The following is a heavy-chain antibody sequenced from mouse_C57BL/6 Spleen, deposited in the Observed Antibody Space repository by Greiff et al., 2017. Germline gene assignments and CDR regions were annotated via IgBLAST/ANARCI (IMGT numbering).Heavy chain of an antibody. CDR2: ISGGGGNT. V-gene: IGHV5-9*01. D-gene: IGHD2-4*01. J-gene: IGHJ1*03. CDR1: GFTFSSYT. CDR3: ARRLPGDWYFDV. Sequence: EVKLMESGGGLVKPGGSLKLSCAASGFTFSSYTMSWVRQTPEKRLEWVATISGGGGNTYYPDSVKGRFTISRDNDKNTLYLQMSSLRSEDTALYYCARRLPGDWYFDVWGKGTSVTVSS.